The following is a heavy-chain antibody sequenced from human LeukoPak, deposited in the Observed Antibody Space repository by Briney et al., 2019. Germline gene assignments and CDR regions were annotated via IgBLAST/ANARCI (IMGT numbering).Heavy chain of an antibody. D-gene: IGHD4-17*01. CDR2: ISSSSSTI. Sequence: GGSLRLSCAASGFTFSSYSMNWVRQAPGKGLEWVSYISSSSSTIYYADSVKGRFTISRDNAKNSLYLQMNSLRAEDTAVYYCASSGPYYGDYGFDYWGQGTLVTVSS. V-gene: IGHV3-48*01. CDR1: GFTFSSYS. CDR3: ASSGPYYGDYGFDY. J-gene: IGHJ4*02.